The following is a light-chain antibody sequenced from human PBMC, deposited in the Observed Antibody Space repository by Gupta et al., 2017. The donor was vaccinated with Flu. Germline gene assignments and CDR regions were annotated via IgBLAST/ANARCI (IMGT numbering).Light chain of an antibody. CDR3: QQDNNLIL. Sequence: EIVMTQSPATLSVSPGERATLSCRASQSVSSNLDWYQQKPGQAPRLLIYGASTRATGIPARFSDSGSGTEFTLTSSSRQSEDFAVYYWQQDNNLILFGQGTKLEIK. J-gene: IGKJ2*01. CDR1: QSVSSN. CDR2: GAS. V-gene: IGKV3-15*01.